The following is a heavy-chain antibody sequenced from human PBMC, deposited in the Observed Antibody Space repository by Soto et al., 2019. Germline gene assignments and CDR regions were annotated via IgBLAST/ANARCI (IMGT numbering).Heavy chain of an antibody. CDR3: GRGGSMIRGRNFFDA. Sequence: SETLSLTCNVSSVPITEYSWSWVRQSPGKGLEWIGNYFDSGRTMYNPSLKSRFTISVDTSKNRFSLKLRSMTAADTSVYHCGRGGSMIRGRNFFDAWHQGVPVTVSS. V-gene: IGHV4-59*01. CDR1: SVPITEYS. J-gene: IGHJ4*02. D-gene: IGHD3-10*01. CDR2: YFDSGRT.